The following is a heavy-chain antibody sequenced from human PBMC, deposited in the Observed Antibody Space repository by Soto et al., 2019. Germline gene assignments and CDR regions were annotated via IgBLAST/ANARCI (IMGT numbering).Heavy chain of an antibody. V-gene: IGHV3-49*04. Sequence: EVQLVESXXGLVQPGRALRLSCTASGFTFGDYAINWVRQVPGKGLEXLGFIRNDIYDETTEYAASVKGRIIISRDDSKSMAYLQMDSLKTEDTGVYYCTRGRDGYNPYYFLYWGQGALVTVSS. CDR1: GFTFGDYA. CDR2: IRNDIYDETT. J-gene: IGHJ4*02. CDR3: TRGRDGYNPYYFLY. D-gene: IGHD5-12*01.